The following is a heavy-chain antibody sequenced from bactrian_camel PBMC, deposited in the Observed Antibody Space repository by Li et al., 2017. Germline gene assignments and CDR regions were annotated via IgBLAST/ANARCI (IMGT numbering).Heavy chain of an antibody. D-gene: IGHD6*01. Sequence: QLVESGGGTVQPGGSLRLSCVTTADTYSGRCIGWVRQAPGKEREGVAVIAPDGTTAYGDSVKGRFTISQDDAKNTVYLQMNNLKPEDTAMYYCAADVGSMSGNCQPNYWGQGTQVTVS. CDR1: ADTYSGRC. J-gene: IGHJ4*01. V-gene: IGHV3S53*01. CDR2: IAPDGTT. CDR3: AADVGSMSGNCQPNY.